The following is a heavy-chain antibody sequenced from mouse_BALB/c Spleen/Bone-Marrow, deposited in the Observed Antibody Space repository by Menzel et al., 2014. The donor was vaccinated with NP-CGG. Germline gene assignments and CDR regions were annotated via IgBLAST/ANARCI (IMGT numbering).Heavy chain of an antibody. D-gene: IGHD1-2*01. CDR3: VKNYYYGYVAY. Sequence: EVKLMESGGGLVQPGGSLKLSCAASGFDFSRYWMTWVRQAPGKGLEWIGEINPDSSTINYTPSLKDKFIISRDNAKNXLYLQMSKVRSEDTALYYCVKNYYYGYVAYWGQGTLVTVSA. CDR2: INPDSSTI. CDR1: GFDFSRYW. J-gene: IGHJ3*01. V-gene: IGHV4-1*02.